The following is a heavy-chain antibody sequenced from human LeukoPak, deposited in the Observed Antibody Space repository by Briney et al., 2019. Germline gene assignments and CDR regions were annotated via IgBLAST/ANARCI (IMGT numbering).Heavy chain of an antibody. V-gene: IGHV3-33*01. J-gene: IGHJ4*02. CDR3: ARDRGSIAAAGIDY. CDR1: GFTFSSYG. CDR2: IWYDGSNK. D-gene: IGHD6-13*01. Sequence: PGGSLRLSCAASGFTFSSYGMHWVRQAPGKGLEWVAVIWYDGSNKYYADSVKGRFTISRDNSKNTLYLQMNSLRAEDTAVYYCARDRGSIAAAGIDYWGQGTLVTVSS.